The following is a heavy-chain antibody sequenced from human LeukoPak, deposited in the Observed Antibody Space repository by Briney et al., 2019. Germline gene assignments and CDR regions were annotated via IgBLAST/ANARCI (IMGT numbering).Heavy chain of an antibody. D-gene: IGHD5-18*01. CDR1: GFTFSGSA. CDR2: IRSKANSYAT. CDR3: AKRIRTAMTLYFDY. V-gene: IGHV3-73*01. J-gene: IGHJ4*02. Sequence: GGSLRLSCAASGFTFSGSAMHWVRQASGKGLEWVGRIRSKANSYATAYAASVKGRFTISRDDSKNTLYLQMNSLRAEDTAVYYSAKRIRTAMTLYFDYWGQGTLVTVSS.